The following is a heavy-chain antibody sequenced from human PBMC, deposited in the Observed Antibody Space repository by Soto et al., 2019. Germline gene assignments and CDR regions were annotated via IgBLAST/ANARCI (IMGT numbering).Heavy chain of an antibody. Sequence: GESLKISCKSSGYSFTNYWMGWVRQMPGKGLEWMGIIDPGDSDTRYSPSFQGQVTISADKSISTAYLQWSSLKASDTAMYYCARQNQHSGSYYFDDWGQGTAATVSS. D-gene: IGHD1-26*01. CDR3: ARQNQHSGSYYFDD. V-gene: IGHV5-51*01. J-gene: IGHJ4*02. CDR2: IDPGDSDT. CDR1: GYSFTNYW.